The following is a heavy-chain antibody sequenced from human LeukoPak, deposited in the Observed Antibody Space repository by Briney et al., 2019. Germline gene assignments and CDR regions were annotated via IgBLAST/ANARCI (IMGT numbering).Heavy chain of an antibody. CDR1: GGSISSYY. CDR2: IYYSGST. D-gene: IGHD3-9*01. CDR3: ARRLRDFDWLLPFDY. J-gene: IGHJ4*02. Sequence: SETLSLTCTVSGGSISSYYWSWIRQPPGKGLEWIGYIYYSGSTNYNPSLKSRVTISVDTSKNQFSLKLSSVTAADTAVYYCARRLRDFDWLLPFDYWGQGTLVTVSS. V-gene: IGHV4-59*12.